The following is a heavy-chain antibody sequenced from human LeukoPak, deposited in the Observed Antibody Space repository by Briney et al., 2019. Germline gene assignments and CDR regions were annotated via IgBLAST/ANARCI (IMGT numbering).Heavy chain of an antibody. V-gene: IGHV4-59*01. CDR2: IYYSGST. J-gene: IGHJ6*03. CDR3: ARLWYSSFEYYMDV. D-gene: IGHD6-13*01. CDR1: GGSISSYY. Sequence: PSETLSLTCTVSGGSISSYYWSWIRQPPGKGLEWIGYIYYSGSTNYNPSLKSRVTISVDTSKNRFSLKLSSVTAADTAVYYCARLWYSSFEYYMDVWGKGTTVTVSS.